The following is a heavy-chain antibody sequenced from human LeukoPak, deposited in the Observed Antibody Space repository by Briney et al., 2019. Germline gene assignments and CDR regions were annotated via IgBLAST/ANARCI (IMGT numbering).Heavy chain of an antibody. Sequence: PGGSLRLSCAVSGFTFSSYEMNWVRQAPGKGLGWVSYISSSGSTIYYADSVKGRFTISRDNAKNSLYLQMNSLRAEDTAVYYCARDRPRGYSYGLFDYWGQGTLVTVSS. V-gene: IGHV3-48*03. CDR2: ISSSGSTI. D-gene: IGHD5-18*01. J-gene: IGHJ4*02. CDR3: ARDRPRGYSYGLFDY. CDR1: GFTFSSYE.